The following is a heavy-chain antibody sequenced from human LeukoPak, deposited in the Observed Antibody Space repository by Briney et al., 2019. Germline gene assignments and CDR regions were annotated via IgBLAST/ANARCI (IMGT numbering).Heavy chain of an antibody. V-gene: IGHV5-10-1*01. CDR1: GYSFTSYW. CDR3: AISRYCGGDCYPPFDH. D-gene: IGHD2-21*02. Sequence: GESLRISCKGSGYSFTSYWISWVRQMPGKGLEWMGRIDPSDSYTNYSPSFQGHVTISADKSISTAYLQWSSLKASDTAMYYCAISRYCGGDCYPPFDHWGQGTLFTVSS. J-gene: IGHJ4*02. CDR2: IDPSDSYT.